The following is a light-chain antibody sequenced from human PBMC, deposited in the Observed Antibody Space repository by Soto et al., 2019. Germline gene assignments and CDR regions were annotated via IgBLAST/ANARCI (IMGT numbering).Light chain of an antibody. Sequence: QAVVTQPPSVSGAPGQRVTISCTGSSSNIGAGYDVHWYQHLPGTAPKLLIYGNSNRPSGVPDRFSGSKSDSSASLAITGLQAEDEADYYCQSYDTSLSAHVVFGGGTKLTVL. V-gene: IGLV1-40*01. CDR1: SSNIGAGYD. CDR3: QSYDTSLSAHVV. CDR2: GNS. J-gene: IGLJ2*01.